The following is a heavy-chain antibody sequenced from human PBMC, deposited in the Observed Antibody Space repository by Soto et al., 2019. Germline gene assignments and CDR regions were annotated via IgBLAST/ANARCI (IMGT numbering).Heavy chain of an antibody. D-gene: IGHD1-1*01. V-gene: IGHV1-69*12. J-gene: IGHJ6*02. CDR2: IIPIFGTA. CDR3: ASPTKPLYYYYGMDV. Sequence: QVQLVQSGAEVKKPGSSVKVSCKASGGTFSSYAISWVRQAPGQGLEWMGGIIPIFGTANYAQKFQGRVTLTADETASPAYMEPSSLRSEDTAVYYCASPTKPLYYYYGMDVWGQGTTVTVSS. CDR1: GGTFSSYA.